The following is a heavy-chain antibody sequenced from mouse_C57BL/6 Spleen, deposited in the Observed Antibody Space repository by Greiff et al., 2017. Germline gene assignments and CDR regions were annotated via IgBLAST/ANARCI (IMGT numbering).Heavy chain of an antibody. CDR2: ISYGGSN. J-gene: IGHJ1*03. Sequence: EVQRVESGPGLVKPSQSLSLTCSVTGYSITSGYYWNWIRQFPGNKLEWMGYISYGGSNNYNPSLKNRISITRDTSKNQVFLKLNSVTTEDTATYYCARENYYGRYFEVWGTGTTGTVSS. CDR3: ARENYYGRYFEV. V-gene: IGHV3-6*01. CDR1: GYSITSGYY. D-gene: IGHD1-1*01.